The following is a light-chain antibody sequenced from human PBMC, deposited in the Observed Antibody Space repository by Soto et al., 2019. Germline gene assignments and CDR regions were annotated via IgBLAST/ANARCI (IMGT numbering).Light chain of an antibody. J-gene: IGLJ1*01. V-gene: IGLV2-8*01. Sequence: QCALNQPPSASGAAGQSVTISCTGTSSDVGGYNYVSWYQQHPGKVPKLMIYEVSKRPSGVPDRFSGSKSGNTASLTVSGLQAEDEADYYCSSHAGSNNYVFGTGTKVTVL. CDR3: SSHAGSNNYV. CDR2: EVS. CDR1: SSDVGGYNY.